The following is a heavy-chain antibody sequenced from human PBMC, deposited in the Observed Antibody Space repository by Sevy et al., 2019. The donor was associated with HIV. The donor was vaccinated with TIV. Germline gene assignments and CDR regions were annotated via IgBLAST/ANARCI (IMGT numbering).Heavy chain of an antibody. CDR3: ARVSALEAPRMLSAYYGMDV. V-gene: IGHV3-48*02. J-gene: IGHJ6*02. CDR1: GFTFSSYS. Sequence: GGSLRLTCAASGFTFSSYSMNWVRQAPGKGLEWVSYFSSSSSTIYYADSVKGRFTISRDNAKNSLYLQMNSLRDEDTAVYYCARVSALEAPRMLSAYYGMDVWGQGTTVTVSS. D-gene: IGHD3-10*02. CDR2: FSSSSSTI.